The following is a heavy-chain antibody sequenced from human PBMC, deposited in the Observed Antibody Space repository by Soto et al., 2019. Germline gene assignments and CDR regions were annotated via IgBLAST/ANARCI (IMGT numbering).Heavy chain of an antibody. CDR2: ISYDGNNK. V-gene: IGHV3-30*04. Sequence: ESGGGVVQPGRSLRLSCAASGFTFSSFTMHWVRQAPGKGLEWVALISYDGNNKFYADSVKGRFTISRDNSKNTLYLQVNSRKTEDSAVYYCARSIAVAGTPEFDYWGQGTLVTVSS. CDR3: ARSIAVAGTPEFDY. D-gene: IGHD6-19*01. CDR1: GFTFSSFT. J-gene: IGHJ4*02.